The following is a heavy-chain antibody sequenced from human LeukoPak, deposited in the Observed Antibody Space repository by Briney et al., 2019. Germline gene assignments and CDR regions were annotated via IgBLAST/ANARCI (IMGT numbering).Heavy chain of an antibody. CDR2: IKQDGSEK. V-gene: IGHV3-7*04. J-gene: IGHJ4*02. D-gene: IGHD6-13*01. Sequence: PGGSLRLSCAASGFTFSSYWMSWVRQAPGKGLEWVANIKQDGSEKVYADSVKGRFTISRDNAENPLYLQMNSLRAEDTAVYYCARIGAGSSRDYWGQGTLVTVSS. CDR3: ARIGAGSSRDY. CDR1: GFTFSSYW.